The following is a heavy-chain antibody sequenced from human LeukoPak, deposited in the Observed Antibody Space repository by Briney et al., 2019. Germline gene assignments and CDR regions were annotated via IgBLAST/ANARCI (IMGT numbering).Heavy chain of an antibody. V-gene: IGHV3-23*01. D-gene: IGHD6-19*01. Sequence: GGSLRLSCAASGFTFSSYGMSWVRQAPGKGLEWVSAISGSGGSTYYADSVKGRLTISRDNSKNTLYLQMKALRAEDTAVYYCVKDSVVVAGLVNYFDYWGQGTLVTVSS. CDR1: GFTFSSYG. J-gene: IGHJ4*02. CDR2: ISGSGGST. CDR3: VKDSVVVAGLVNYFDY.